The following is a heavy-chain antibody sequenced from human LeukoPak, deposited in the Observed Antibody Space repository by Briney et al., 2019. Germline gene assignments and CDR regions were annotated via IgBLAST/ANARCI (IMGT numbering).Heavy chain of an antibody. Sequence: PSETLSLTCAVYGGSFSDYYWSWIRQPPGKGLEWMGEINHSGSTNYNPSLKSRVTISVDTSKNQFSLKLSSVTAADTAVYYCARGAPVDYYDRSGYYGNFDYWGQGTLVTVSS. V-gene: IGHV4-34*01. CDR2: INHSGST. CDR1: GGSFSDYY. CDR3: ARGAPVDYYDRSGYYGNFDY. J-gene: IGHJ4*02. D-gene: IGHD3-22*01.